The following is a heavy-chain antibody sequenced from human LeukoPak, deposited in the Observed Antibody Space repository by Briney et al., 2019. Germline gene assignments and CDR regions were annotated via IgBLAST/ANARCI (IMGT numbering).Heavy chain of an antibody. CDR2: INHSGSI. Sequence: PSETLSLTCAVYGGSFSGYYWSWIRQPPGKGLEWIGEINHSGSINYNPSLKSRVTISVDTSKNQFSLKLSSVTAADTAVYYCARGRRNDYVWGSYRSGYFDYWGQGTLVTVSS. D-gene: IGHD3-16*02. CDR1: GGSFSGYY. V-gene: IGHV4-34*01. J-gene: IGHJ4*02. CDR3: ARGRRNDYVWGSYRSGYFDY.